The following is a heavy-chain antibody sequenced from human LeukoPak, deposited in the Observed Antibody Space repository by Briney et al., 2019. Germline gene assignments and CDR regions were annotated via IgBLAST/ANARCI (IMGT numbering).Heavy chain of an antibody. J-gene: IGHJ5*01. CDR2: INNDGNNT. CDR3: ARSGSYSFDC. Sequence: PGGSLRLSCAASGFTYSSYWMHGVRQAPGKGLVCVSRINNDGNNTRYADSVKGRFTISRHNAKNTLYLQMNSLRAEDTAVYYCARSGSYSFDCWGEGTLVSVSS. V-gene: IGHV3-74*01. D-gene: IGHD1-26*01. CDR1: GFTYSSYW.